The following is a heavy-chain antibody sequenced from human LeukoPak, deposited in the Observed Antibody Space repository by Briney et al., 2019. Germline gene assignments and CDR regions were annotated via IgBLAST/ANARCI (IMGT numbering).Heavy chain of an antibody. CDR1: NGSVSPYY. J-gene: IGHJ4*02. CDR2: IYITGST. CDR3: AREGATITADYFDY. V-gene: IGHV4-4*07. Sequence: SETLSLTCTVSNGSVSPYYWSWIRQPAGQGLEWIGRIYITGSTTYNPSLKSRVTMSVDTSKNQFSLKLSSVTAADTAVYYCAREGATITADYFDYWGQGTLVTVSS. D-gene: IGHD5-12*01.